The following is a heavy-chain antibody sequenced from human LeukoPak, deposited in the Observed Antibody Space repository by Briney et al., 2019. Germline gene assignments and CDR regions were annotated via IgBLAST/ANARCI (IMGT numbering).Heavy chain of an antibody. Sequence: GESLKISCKGFGYSFTSCWIGWVRQMPGKGLEWMGIVFPDDSNTRYSPSFQGQVTISADKSISTAYLQWSSLKASDTAMYYCARSGYSGYEVDYWGQGTLVTVSS. CDR2: VFPDDSNT. V-gene: IGHV5-51*01. D-gene: IGHD5-12*01. J-gene: IGHJ4*02. CDR3: ARSGYSGYEVDY. CDR1: GYSFTSCW.